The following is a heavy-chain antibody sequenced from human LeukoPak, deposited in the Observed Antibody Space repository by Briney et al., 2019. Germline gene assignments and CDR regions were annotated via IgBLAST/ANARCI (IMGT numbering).Heavy chain of an antibody. Sequence: GGSLRPSCAASGFTFSSYAMSWVRQAPGKGLEWVSAISGSGGSTYFADSVKGRFTISRDNSKNTLYLQMNSLRAEDTAVYYCAKDSQEWELLGFFDYWGQGTLVTVSS. D-gene: IGHD1-26*01. CDR3: AKDSQEWELLGFFDY. V-gene: IGHV3-23*01. J-gene: IGHJ4*02. CDR2: ISGSGGST. CDR1: GFTFSSYA.